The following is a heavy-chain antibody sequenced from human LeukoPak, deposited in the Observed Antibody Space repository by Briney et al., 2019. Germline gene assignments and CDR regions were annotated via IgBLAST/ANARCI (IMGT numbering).Heavy chain of an antibody. D-gene: IGHD2-2*01. Sequence: ASVKVSCKASGYTFTAYYLHWVRQAPGQGLEWMGWINPNSGDTNYAQKFQGRVTMTRDTSITTAYMELSRLTTDDTAIYYCARDRMGDCATTSCYLAYWGQGTLVTVSS. V-gene: IGHV1-2*02. CDR3: ARDRMGDCATTSCYLAY. J-gene: IGHJ4*02. CDR2: INPNSGDT. CDR1: GYTFTAYY.